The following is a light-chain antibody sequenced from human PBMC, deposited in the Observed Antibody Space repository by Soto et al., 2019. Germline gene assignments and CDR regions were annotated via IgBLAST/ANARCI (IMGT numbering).Light chain of an antibody. Sequence: DIVLTQSPATLSLSPGKRATLSCRASQSVGKYLAWYQHKPGQAPRLLIYDASSRATGIPTRFSGSGSGTDFPLTIISLEPEDFAVYYCQQRSNWPPVSTFGQGTKLEIK. CDR3: QQRSNWPPVST. CDR2: DAS. V-gene: IGKV3-11*01. CDR1: QSVGKY. J-gene: IGKJ2*01.